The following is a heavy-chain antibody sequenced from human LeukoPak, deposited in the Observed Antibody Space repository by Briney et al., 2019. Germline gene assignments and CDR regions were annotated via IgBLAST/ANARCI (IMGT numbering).Heavy chain of an antibody. CDR1: GGSISSGSYY. D-gene: IGHD1-26*01. Sequence: PSXTLSLTCTVSGGSISSGSYYWSWIRQPAGKGLEWIGRIYTSGSTNYNPSLKSRVTISVDTSKNQFSLKLSSVTAADTAVYYCARDPGGPIWGQGTMVTVSS. J-gene: IGHJ3*02. CDR3: ARDPGGPI. V-gene: IGHV4-61*02. CDR2: IYTSGST.